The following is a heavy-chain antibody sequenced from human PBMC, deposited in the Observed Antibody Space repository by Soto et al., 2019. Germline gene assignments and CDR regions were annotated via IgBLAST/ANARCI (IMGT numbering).Heavy chain of an antibody. CDR1: GYTFTSYY. J-gene: IGHJ6*02. Sequence: ASVKVSCKASGYTFTSYYMHRVRQAPGQGLEWMGIINPGGGRTSYAQKFQGRVTMTRDTSTSTVYMELSSLRSEDTAVYYCARDSEYGYGYWDYYYGMDVWGQGTTVTVSS. V-gene: IGHV1-46*01. CDR2: INPGGGRT. CDR3: ARDSEYGYGYWDYYYGMDV. D-gene: IGHD5-18*01.